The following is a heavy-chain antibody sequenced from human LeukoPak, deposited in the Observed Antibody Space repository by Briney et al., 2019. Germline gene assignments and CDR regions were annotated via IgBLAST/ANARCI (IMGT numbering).Heavy chain of an antibody. CDR2: IYYSGST. V-gene: IGHV4-39*07. J-gene: IGHJ4*02. CDR3: ARAFKGLAAAGS. Sequence: SETLSLTCTVSGGSISSSSYYWGWLRQPPGKGLEWIGSIYYSGSTYYNPSLKSRVTISVDTSKNQFSLKLTSVTAADTAMYYCARAFKGLAAAGSWGQGTLVTVSS. CDR1: GGSISSSSYY. D-gene: IGHD6-13*01.